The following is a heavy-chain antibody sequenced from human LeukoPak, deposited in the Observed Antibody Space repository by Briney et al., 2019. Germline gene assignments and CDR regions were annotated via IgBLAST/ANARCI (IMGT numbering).Heavy chain of an antibody. CDR1: GGSISSYY. V-gene: IGHV4-59*01. J-gene: IGHJ4*02. CDR2: IYYSGST. D-gene: IGHD3-22*01. Sequence: SETLSLTCTVSGGSISSYYWSWIRQPPGKGLEWIGYIYYSGSTNYNPSLKSRVIISVDTSKNQFSLKLSSVTAADTAVYYCARVKGSSGFDYWGQGTLVTVSS. CDR3: ARVKGSSGFDY.